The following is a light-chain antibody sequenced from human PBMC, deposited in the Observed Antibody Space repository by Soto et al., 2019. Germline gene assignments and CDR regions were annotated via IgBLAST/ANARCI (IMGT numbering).Light chain of an antibody. CDR2: GAS. CDR3: QQYGSSPPIT. J-gene: IGKJ5*01. Sequence: EIVLTQSPGTLSLSPGERATLSCRASQSVSSSYLAWYQQKPGQAPRLLIYGASSRATGIPDRFSGSGSGTDFTLTISSLEPEGFAVYYCQQYGSSPPITFGQGTRLEI. CDR1: QSVSSSY. V-gene: IGKV3-20*01.